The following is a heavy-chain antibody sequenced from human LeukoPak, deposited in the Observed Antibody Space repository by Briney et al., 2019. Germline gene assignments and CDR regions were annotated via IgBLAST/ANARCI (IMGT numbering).Heavy chain of an antibody. D-gene: IGHD2-2*01. J-gene: IGHJ6*03. CDR3: ARDCSSTSCYSSAGYYYYYYMDV. CDR2: ISSSSSYI. Sequence: ETLSLTCSVSGGSISTYYWNWVRQAPGKGLEWVSSISSSSSYIYYADSVKGRFTISRDNAKNSLYLQMNSLRAEDTAVYYCARDCSSTSCYSSAGYYYYYYMDVWGKGTTVTVSS. V-gene: IGHV3-21*01. CDR1: GGSISTYY.